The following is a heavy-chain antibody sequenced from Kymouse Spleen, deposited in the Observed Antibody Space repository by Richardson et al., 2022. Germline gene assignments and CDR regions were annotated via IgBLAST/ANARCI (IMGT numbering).Heavy chain of an antibody. Sequence: QVQLVESGGGVVQPGRSLRLSCAASGFTFSSYGMHWVRQAPGKGLEWVAVISYDGSNKYYADSVKGRFTISRDNSKNTLYLQMNSLRAEDTAVYYCAKDQYYYGSGSHGFDYWGQGTLVTVSS. D-gene: IGHD3-10*01. CDR3: AKDQYYYGSGSHGFDY. CDR2: ISYDGSNK. V-gene: IGHV3-30*18. CDR1: GFTFSSYG. J-gene: IGHJ4*02.